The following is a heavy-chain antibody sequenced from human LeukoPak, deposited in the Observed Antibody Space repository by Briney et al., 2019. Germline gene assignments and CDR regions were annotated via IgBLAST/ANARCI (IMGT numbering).Heavy chain of an antibody. CDR2: INNSSSYI. J-gene: IGHJ4*02. CDR1: GFTFSSYS. Sequence: PGGSLRLSCAASGFTFSSYSMNWVRQAPGKGLEWGSSINNSSSYIYYADSVKGRFTISRDNAKNSLYLQMNSLRAEDTAVYYCARETYYDFWSGYYALGYFDYWGQGTLVTVSS. D-gene: IGHD3-3*01. CDR3: ARETYYDFWSGYYALGYFDY. V-gene: IGHV3-21*01.